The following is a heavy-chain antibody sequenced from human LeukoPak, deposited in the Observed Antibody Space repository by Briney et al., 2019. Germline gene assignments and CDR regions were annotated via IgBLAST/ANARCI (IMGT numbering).Heavy chain of an antibody. CDR1: GFTFSTYW. CDR2: INNEESGT. J-gene: IGHJ6*02. Sequence: GGSLRLSCAASGFTFSTYWMHWVRQAPGKWLVWVSRINNEESGTGYADSVKGRFTISRDNAENTLFLQMNSLRAEDTAVYYCARGRYYAMDVWGQGTTVTVSS. V-gene: IGHV3-74*01. CDR3: ARGRYYAMDV.